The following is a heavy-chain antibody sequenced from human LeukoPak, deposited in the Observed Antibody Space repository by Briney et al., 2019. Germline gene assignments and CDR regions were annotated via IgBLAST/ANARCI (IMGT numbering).Heavy chain of an antibody. CDR3: ARGGYYYYYMDV. CDR2: IYHSGST. D-gene: IGHD3-16*01. J-gene: IGHJ6*03. Sequence: SETLSLTCAVSGYSISSGDYWGWIRQPPGKGLEWIGSIYHSGSTYYNPSLKSRDTISVDRSKNQFSLKLSSVTAADTAVYYCARGGYYYYYMDVWGKGTTVTVSS. V-gene: IGHV4-38-2*01. CDR1: GYSISSGDY.